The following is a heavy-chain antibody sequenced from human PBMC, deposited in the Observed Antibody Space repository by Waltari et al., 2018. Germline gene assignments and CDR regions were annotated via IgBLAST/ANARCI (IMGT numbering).Heavy chain of an antibody. CDR1: GYPLTYW. CDR2: VLGSCRT. CDR3: ARDRGRGLYLDT. V-gene: IGHV4-4*02. D-gene: IGHD2-15*01. J-gene: IGHJ4*02. Sequence: QLQLQESGPGLVKHSGTQSLICAVSGYPLTYWWSWVRQPPGKGLEGIGQVLGSCRTNYNPSFASRVTISLDTSTHQFALKMTSATAADTALYYCARDRGRGLYLDTWGQGILVTVSP.